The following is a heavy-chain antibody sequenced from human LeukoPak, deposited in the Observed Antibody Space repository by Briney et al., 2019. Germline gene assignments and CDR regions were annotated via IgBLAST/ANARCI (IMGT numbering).Heavy chain of an antibody. D-gene: IGHD2-2*01. CDR3: ARAIVVVPAAIGAGWFDP. J-gene: IGHJ5*02. CDR1: GYTFTGYY. Sequence: GASVKVSCKASGYTFTGYYMHWVRQAPGQGLEWMGWINPNSGGTDYARKFQGRVTMTRDTSISTAYMELSRLRSDDTAVYYCARAIVVVPAAIGAGWFDPWGQGTLVTVSS. CDR2: INPNSGGT. V-gene: IGHV1-2*02.